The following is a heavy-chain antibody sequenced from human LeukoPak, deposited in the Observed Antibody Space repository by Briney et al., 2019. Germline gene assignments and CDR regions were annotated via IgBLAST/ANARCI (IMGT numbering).Heavy chain of an antibody. Sequence: GGSLRLSCAASGFTFSSYWMSWVRQAPGKGLEWVANIKQDGSGSYYVDSVKGRFTISRDNAKNSLYLQMNSLRAEDTAVYYCARGSMTGRYNFDYWGQGTLVTVSS. J-gene: IGHJ4*02. D-gene: IGHD1-20*01. CDR2: IKQDGSGS. V-gene: IGHV3-7*01. CDR3: ARGSMTGRYNFDY. CDR1: GFTFSSYW.